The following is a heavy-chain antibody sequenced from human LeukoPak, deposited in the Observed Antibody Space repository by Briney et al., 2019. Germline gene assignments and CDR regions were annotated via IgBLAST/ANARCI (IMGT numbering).Heavy chain of an antibody. CDR3: AKRVSGTTFY. V-gene: IGHV3-23*01. CDR2: ISGSGATT. Sequence: GGSLRLSCAASGFTFSSYVMSWVRQAPGKGLEWVSAISGSGATTYYADSVKGRFTIPRDNSKNTLYLHMNSLRAEDTAVYYCAKRVSGTTFYWGQGTLVTVSS. J-gene: IGHJ4*02. CDR1: GFTFSSYV. D-gene: IGHD1-1*01.